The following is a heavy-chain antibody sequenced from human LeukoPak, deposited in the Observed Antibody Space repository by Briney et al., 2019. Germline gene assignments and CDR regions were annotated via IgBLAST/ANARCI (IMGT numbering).Heavy chain of an antibody. Sequence: ASVKVSCKASGYTFTSYYMHWVRQAPGQGLEWMGIINPNAGTTSYAQKFQGRVTVTRDTSTSTAYMELRSLRSDDTAAYYCARGIPPRRDYDSRGYYSYYFDYWGQGTLVTVSS. J-gene: IGHJ4*02. CDR2: INPNAGTT. D-gene: IGHD3-22*01. V-gene: IGHV1-46*01. CDR1: GYTFTSYY. CDR3: ARGIPPRRDYDSRGYYSYYFDY.